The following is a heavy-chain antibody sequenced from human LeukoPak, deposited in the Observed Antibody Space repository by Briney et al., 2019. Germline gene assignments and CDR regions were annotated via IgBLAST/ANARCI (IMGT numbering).Heavy chain of an antibody. V-gene: IGHV3-74*01. J-gene: IGHJ4*02. Sequence: GGSLRLSCAASGVTFSSYWMHWVRQAPGKGLVWVSRINSDGSSTSYADSVKGRFTISRDNAKNTLYLQMNSLRAEDTAVYYCARVKNYVWGSYRHYYFDYWGQGTLVTVSS. CDR3: ARVKNYVWGSYRHYYFDY. CDR1: GVTFSSYW. D-gene: IGHD3-16*02. CDR2: INSDGSST.